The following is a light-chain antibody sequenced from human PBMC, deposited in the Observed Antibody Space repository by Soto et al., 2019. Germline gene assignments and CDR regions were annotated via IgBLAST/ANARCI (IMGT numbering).Light chain of an antibody. CDR1: RSVXNN. Sequence: ETVMTQSPATLSXSXXXXXXXSCRASRSVXNNLAWYQQKPGQAPRLLIYSASTRATGIPARFSGSGSGTEFTLAITSLQSEDFAVYYCQQYSNWPRTFGQGTRVEIK. CDR2: SAS. V-gene: IGKV3-15*01. CDR3: QQYSNWPRT. J-gene: IGKJ1*01.